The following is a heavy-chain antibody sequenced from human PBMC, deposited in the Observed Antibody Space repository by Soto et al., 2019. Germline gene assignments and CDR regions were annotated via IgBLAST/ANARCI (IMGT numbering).Heavy chain of an antibody. V-gene: IGHV1-18*01. Sequence: QVQLVQSGAEVKKPGASVKVSCKASGYTFTSYGISWVRQAPGQGLEWMGWISAYNGNTNYAQKLQGRVTMTTDTSTSTAYMELRSLRSDDTAVYYCARLQYYYDSSGSGAYYYYGMDVWGQGTTVTVSS. CDR3: ARLQYYYDSSGSGAYYYYGMDV. CDR2: ISAYNGNT. D-gene: IGHD3-22*01. J-gene: IGHJ6*02. CDR1: GYTFTSYG.